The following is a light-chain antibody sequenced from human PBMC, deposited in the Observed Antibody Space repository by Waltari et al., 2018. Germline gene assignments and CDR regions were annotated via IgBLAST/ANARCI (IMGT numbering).Light chain of an antibody. CDR2: DVS. V-gene: IGLV2-11*01. CDR3: CSYAGSYTYV. CDR1: SSDAGGYAH. J-gene: IGLJ1*01. Sequence: QSALTQPRSVSGSPGLSVTVSCTGTSSDAGGYAHVSWYQQHPGKAPKLMIYDVSTRPSGVPDRFSGSKSGNTASLTISGLQAEDEADYYCCSYAGSYTYVFGTGTKVTVL.